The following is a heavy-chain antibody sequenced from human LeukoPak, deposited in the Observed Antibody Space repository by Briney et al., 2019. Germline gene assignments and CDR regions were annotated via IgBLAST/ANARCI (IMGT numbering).Heavy chain of an antibody. Sequence: ASVTVSCKASVYRFTDYYMHWVRQAPGQGLEWMGWINPNSGGAKYAQNFQGRVTMSRDTSITTAYMELSRLISDDTAVYYCAREPRPRGGWFVSDWGQGTLVTVSS. CDR2: INPNSGGA. J-gene: IGHJ4*02. D-gene: IGHD6-19*01. CDR3: AREPRPRGGWFVSD. V-gene: IGHV1-2*02. CDR1: VYRFTDYY.